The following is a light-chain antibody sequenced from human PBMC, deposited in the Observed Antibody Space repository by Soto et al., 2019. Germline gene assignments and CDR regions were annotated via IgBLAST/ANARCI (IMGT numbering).Light chain of an antibody. CDR1: QSVGRW. CDR2: DAS. V-gene: IGKV1-5*01. J-gene: IGKJ2*03. Sequence: DIQLTQSPSTLSASVGDTVTITCRASQSVGRWLAWYQQNLGKAPELLIHDASSLESGVPSRFSGSGSGTEFTLTIDNLQPDDFATYYCQQYNHYYSFGQGTKLEVK. CDR3: QQYNHYYS.